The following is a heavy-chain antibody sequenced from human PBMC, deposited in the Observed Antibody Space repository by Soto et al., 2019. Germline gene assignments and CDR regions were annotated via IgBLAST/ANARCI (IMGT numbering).Heavy chain of an antibody. J-gene: IGHJ6*02. CDR2: ISYDGSNK. Sequence: GGSLRLSCAASGFTFSSYAMHWVRQAPGKGLEWVAVISYDGSNKYYADSVKGRFTISRDNSKNTLYLQMNSLRAEDTAVYYCARELTGRDYYGMDVWGQGTTVTVYS. CDR1: GFTFSSYA. D-gene: IGHD1-26*01. V-gene: IGHV3-30-3*01. CDR3: ARELTGRDYYGMDV.